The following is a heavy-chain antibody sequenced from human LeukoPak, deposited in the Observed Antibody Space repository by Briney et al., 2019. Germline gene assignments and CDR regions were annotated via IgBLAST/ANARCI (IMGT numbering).Heavy chain of an antibody. CDR1: GGSISSSS. Sequence: PSETLSLTCTVSGGSISSSSYYWGWIRQPPGKGLEWVSSISSSSSYIYYADSVKGRFTISRDNAKNSLYLQMNSLRAEDTAVYYCARGPWTGDTYSYYYMDVWGKGTTVTVSS. V-gene: IGHV3-21*01. J-gene: IGHJ6*03. CDR3: ARGPWTGDTYSYYYMDV. D-gene: IGHD3/OR15-3a*01. CDR2: ISSSSSYI.